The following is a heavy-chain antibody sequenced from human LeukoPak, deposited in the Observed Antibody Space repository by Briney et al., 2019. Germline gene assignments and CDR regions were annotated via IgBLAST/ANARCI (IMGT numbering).Heavy chain of an antibody. CDR2: IRNRGNGYTT. CDR3: ADIGSAGTDH. V-gene: IGHV3-72*01. J-gene: IGHJ4*02. D-gene: IGHD5-12*01. CDR1: GFTFSDHY. Sequence: GGSLRLSCAASGFTFSDHYMDWVRQAPGRGLEWVGLIRNRGNGYTTVYAASVSGRCTNSRDDSKNSVYLQMDRLKTEDAAVYYCADIGSAGTDHWGQGTLVTVSS.